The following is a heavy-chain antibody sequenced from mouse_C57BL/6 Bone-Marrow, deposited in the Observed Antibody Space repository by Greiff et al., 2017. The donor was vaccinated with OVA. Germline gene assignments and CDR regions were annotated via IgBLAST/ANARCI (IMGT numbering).Heavy chain of an antibody. CDR2: IYPSDSET. CDR1: GYTFTSYW. CDR3: ATDY. Sequence: QVHVKQSGAELVRPGSSVKLSCKASGYTFTSYWMDWVKQRPGQGLEWIGNIYPSDSETDYNQKFKDKATLTVDKSSRTAYMQLSSLTSEDSAAYYCATDYWGQGTTLTVSS. J-gene: IGHJ2*01. V-gene: IGHV1-61*01.